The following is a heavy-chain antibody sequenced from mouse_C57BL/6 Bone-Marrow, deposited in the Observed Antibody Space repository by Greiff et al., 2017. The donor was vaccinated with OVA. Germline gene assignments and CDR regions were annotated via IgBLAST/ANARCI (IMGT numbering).Heavy chain of an antibody. CDR2: IYPGNSDT. CDR1: GYTFTSYW. V-gene: IGHV1-5*01. D-gene: IGHD1-1*01. J-gene: IGHJ3*01. CDR3: TRTVYYYGAAWFAY. Sequence: VQLKESGTVLARPGASVKMSCKTSGYTFTSYWMHWVKQRPGQGLEWIGAIYPGNSDTSYNQKFKGKAKLTAVTSASTAYMELSSLTNEDSAVYYGTRTVYYYGAAWFAYWGQGTLVTVSA.